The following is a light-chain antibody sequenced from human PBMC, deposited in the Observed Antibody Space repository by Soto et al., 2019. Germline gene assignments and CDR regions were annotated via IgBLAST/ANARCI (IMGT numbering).Light chain of an antibody. CDR3: QSSDSSLIRHVV. Sequence: QSVLTQPPSVSGAPGQRVTISCTGSSSNIGAGYDVHWYQQLPGTAPKLLIYGNSNRPSGVPDRFSGSKSGTSASLAITGLQAYYHPDYYCQSSDSSLIRHVVFCGGPQLTLL. J-gene: IGLJ2*01. V-gene: IGLV1-40*01. CDR1: SSNIGAGYD. CDR2: GNS.